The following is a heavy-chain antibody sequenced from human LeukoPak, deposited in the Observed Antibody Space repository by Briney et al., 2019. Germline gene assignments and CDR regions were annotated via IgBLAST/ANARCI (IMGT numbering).Heavy chain of an antibody. V-gene: IGHV3-23*01. J-gene: IGHJ4*02. Sequence: PGGSLRLSCAASGFSFSLYAMNWVRQAPGKGLEWVSTIIETGASPHYADSVRGRFTVSRDSSKNMFYLQMNSLRAEDTAIYYCARRGAGSGGLDYWGQGTLVTVSS. CDR1: GFSFSLYA. D-gene: IGHD6-19*01. CDR3: ARRGAGSGGLDY. CDR2: IIETGASP.